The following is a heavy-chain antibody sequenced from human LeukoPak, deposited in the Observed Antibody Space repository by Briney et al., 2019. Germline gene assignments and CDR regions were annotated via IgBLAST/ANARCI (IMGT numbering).Heavy chain of an antibody. J-gene: IGHJ6*03. CDR1: GGSISSSSYY. CDR3: ARLFDGPAASYYYYYMDV. D-gene: IGHD2-2*01. V-gene: IGHV4-39*01. CDR2: IYYSGST. Sequence: PSETLSLTCTVSGGSISSSSYYWGWIRQPPGKGLEWIGNIYYSGSTYYNSSLKSRVTISVDTSKNQFSLKVNSVTAADTAVYCARLFDGPAASYYYYYMDVWGKGTTVTISS.